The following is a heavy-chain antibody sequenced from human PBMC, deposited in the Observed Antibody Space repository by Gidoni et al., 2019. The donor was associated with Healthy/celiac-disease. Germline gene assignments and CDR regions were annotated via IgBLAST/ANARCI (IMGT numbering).Heavy chain of an antibody. CDR2: ISGSGGST. J-gene: IGHJ2*01. CDR1: GFPFRSYA. V-gene: IGHV3-23*01. Sequence: EVQLLESGGGLVQPGGSLRLTCAASGFPFRSYAMSWVRQAPGKGREWVSAISGSGGSTYYADSVKGRFTISRDNSKNTLYLQMNSLRAEDTAVYYCAKDPDSPVVPWGYFDLWGRGTLVTVSS. CDR3: AKDPDSPVVPWGYFDL. D-gene: IGHD2-15*01.